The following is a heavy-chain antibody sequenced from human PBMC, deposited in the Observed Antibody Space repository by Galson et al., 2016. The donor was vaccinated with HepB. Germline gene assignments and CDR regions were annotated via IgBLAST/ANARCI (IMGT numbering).Heavy chain of an antibody. D-gene: IGHD3-3*01. CDR3: AKFRTIFGVVPKHYFDY. Sequence: RSLRLSCAASGFTFSNYAMHWVRQAPGKGLEWVAVTPYDGSYTYYADSVKGRFSISRDNYKSTLYLQMNSLRPEDTAVYYCAKFRTIFGVVPKHYFDYWGQGALVTVAS. CDR2: TPYDGSYT. J-gene: IGHJ4*02. V-gene: IGHV3-30*18. CDR1: GFTFSNYA.